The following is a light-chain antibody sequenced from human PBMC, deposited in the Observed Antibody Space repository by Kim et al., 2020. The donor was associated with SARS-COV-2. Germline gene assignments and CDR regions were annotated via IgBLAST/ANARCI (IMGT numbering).Light chain of an antibody. J-gene: IGKJ2*01. CDR2: DAS. Sequence: ASVGERVTITCRVSQSISSWLAGYQQRPGKAPSLLIYDASRVESGVPSRFSGSGSGTEFTLTISSLQPDDFATYYCQQYSTYSVNFGQGTKLEIK. CDR1: QSISSW. CDR3: QQYSTYSVN. V-gene: IGKV1-5*01.